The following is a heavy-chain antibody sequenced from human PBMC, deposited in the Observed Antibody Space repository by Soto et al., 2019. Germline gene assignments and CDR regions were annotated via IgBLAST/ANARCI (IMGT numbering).Heavy chain of an antibody. D-gene: IGHD4-4*01. CDR1: GDSISSNHW. CDR2: VYHSGST. V-gene: IGHV4-4*02. Sequence: QVYLQESGPGLVKPSGTLSLTCAVSGDSISSNHWWSWVRQPPGKGLEWIGAVYHSGSTFYNPSLKISGTISVDTSSRQFSLSLTSVTAADTAVYDCAGLQTTVSSFDYWGQGDLVTVAS. CDR3: AGLQTTVSSFDY. J-gene: IGHJ4*02.